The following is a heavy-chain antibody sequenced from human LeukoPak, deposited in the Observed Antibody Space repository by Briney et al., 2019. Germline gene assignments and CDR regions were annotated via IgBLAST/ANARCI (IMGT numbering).Heavy chain of an antibody. D-gene: IGHD6-19*01. CDR3: ARVSSGWYFDY. CDR2: ISSSGSTI. CDR1: KFTVSSYE. J-gene: IGHJ4*02. Sequence: GGSLRLSCAASKFTVSSYEINWVRQAPGKGLEWVSYISSSGSTIYYADSVKGRFTISRDNAKNSLYLQMNSLRAEDTAVYYCARVSSGWYFDYWGQGTLVTVSS. V-gene: IGHV3-48*03.